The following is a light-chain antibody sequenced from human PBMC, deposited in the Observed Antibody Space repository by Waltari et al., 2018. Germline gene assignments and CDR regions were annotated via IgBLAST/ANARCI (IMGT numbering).Light chain of an antibody. V-gene: IGKV4-1*01. CDR1: QSVLYSSKNKNY. J-gene: IGKJ3*01. Sequence: DIVMTQSPDSLAVSLGERATINCKSSQSVLYSSKNKNYLAWYQQKPGQPPKLLIYWASNRESGVPDRFRGSGSGTDFTLTISSLQAEDVAVYYCQQYYSTPFTFGPGTKVDIK. CDR3: QQYYSTPFT. CDR2: WAS.